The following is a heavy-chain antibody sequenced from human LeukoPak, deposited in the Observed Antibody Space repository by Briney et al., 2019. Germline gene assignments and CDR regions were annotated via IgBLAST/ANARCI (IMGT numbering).Heavy chain of an antibody. D-gene: IGHD4-17*01. CDR2: AYYSGSS. CDR1: GGSISSYY. CDR3: ARDLSVTRNWFDP. V-gene: IGHV4-59*12. J-gene: IGHJ5*02. Sequence: SETLSLTCTVSGGSISSYYWSWIRQPPGKGLEWIGYAYYSGSSNYNPSLKSRVTISVDTSKNQFSLKLSSVTAADTAVYYCARDLSVTRNWFDPWGQGTLVTVSS.